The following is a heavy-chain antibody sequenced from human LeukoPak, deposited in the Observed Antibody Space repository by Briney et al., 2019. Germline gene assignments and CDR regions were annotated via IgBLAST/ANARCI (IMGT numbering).Heavy chain of an antibody. Sequence: TGGSLRLSCAASGFAFSSYWMHWVRQAPGKGLVWVSRINSDGSSTSYADSVKGRFTISRDNAKNTLYLQMNSLRAEDTAVYYCARTLSRYRAFDIWGQGTMVTVSS. J-gene: IGHJ3*02. CDR2: INSDGSST. D-gene: IGHD1-1*01. CDR3: ARTLSRYRAFDI. V-gene: IGHV3-74*01. CDR1: GFAFSSYW.